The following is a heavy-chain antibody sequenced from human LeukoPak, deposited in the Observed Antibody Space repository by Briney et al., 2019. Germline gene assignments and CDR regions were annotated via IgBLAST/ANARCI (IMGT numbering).Heavy chain of an antibody. CDR2: INSDGSST. CDR3: ARGGYYYDRSPCDY. Sequence: GGSLRHSCAASGFTFSSYWMHWVRQAPGKGLVWVSRINSDGSSTSYADSVKGRFTISRDNAKNTLYLQMNSLRAEDTAVYYCARGGYYYDRSPCDYWGRGTLVTVSS. J-gene: IGHJ4*02. CDR1: GFTFSSYW. V-gene: IGHV3-74*01. D-gene: IGHD3-22*01.